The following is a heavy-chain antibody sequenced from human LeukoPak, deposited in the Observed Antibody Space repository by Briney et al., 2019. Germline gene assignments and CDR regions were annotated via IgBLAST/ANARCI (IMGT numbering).Heavy chain of an antibody. CDR1: GGSISSYY. V-gene: IGHV4-59*08. CDR3: ASTYYYDSSMDV. CDR2: IYYSGST. Sequence: PSETLSLTCTVSGGSISSYYWSWIRQPPGKGLEWIGYIYYSGSTNYNPSLKSRVTISVDTSKNQFSLKLSSVTAADTAVYYCASTYYYDSSMDVWGKGTTVTVSS. D-gene: IGHD3-22*01. J-gene: IGHJ6*03.